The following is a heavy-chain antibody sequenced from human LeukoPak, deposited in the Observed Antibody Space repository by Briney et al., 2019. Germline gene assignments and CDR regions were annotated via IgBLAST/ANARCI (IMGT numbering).Heavy chain of an antibody. D-gene: IGHD6-13*01. CDR2: IYYSGST. J-gene: IGHJ3*02. CDR3: ARHPTYSSSWYPGAFDI. Sequence: SETLSLTCTVSGGSISSYYWSWIRQPPGKGLEWIGYIYYSGSTNYNPSLKSRVTISVDTSKNQFSLKLSSVTAADAAVYYCARHPTYSSSWYPGAFDIWGQGTMVTVSS. V-gene: IGHV4-59*08. CDR1: GGSISSYY.